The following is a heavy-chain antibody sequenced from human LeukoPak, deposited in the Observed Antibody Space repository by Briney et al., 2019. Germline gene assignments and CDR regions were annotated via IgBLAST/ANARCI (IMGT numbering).Heavy chain of an antibody. CDR1: GFTFSSYS. CDR2: ISSSSSYI. V-gene: IGHV3-21*01. Sequence: GGSLRLSCAASGFTFSSYSMNWVRQAPGKGLEWVSSISSSSSYIYYADSVKGRFTISRDNAKNSLYLQMNSLRAEDTAVYYCARDGGAIDYYDSSGFWFDPWGQGTLVTVSS. D-gene: IGHD3-22*01. CDR3: ARDGGAIDYYDSSGFWFDP. J-gene: IGHJ5*02.